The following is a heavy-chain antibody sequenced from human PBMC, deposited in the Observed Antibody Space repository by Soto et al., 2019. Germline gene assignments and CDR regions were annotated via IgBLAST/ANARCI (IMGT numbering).Heavy chain of an antibody. CDR2: ISGSGGST. Sequence: GGSLRLSCAASGFTFSSYAMSWVRQAPGKGLEWVSAISGSGGSTYYADSVKGRFTISRDNSKNTLYLQMNSLRAEDTAVYYCAKDMTTGPLYYYYYMDVWGKGTTVTVSS. CDR1: GFTFSSYA. D-gene: IGHD4-17*01. CDR3: AKDMTTGPLYYYYYMDV. J-gene: IGHJ6*03. V-gene: IGHV3-23*01.